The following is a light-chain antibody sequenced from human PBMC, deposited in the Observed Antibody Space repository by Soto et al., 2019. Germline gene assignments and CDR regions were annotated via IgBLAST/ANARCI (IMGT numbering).Light chain of an antibody. CDR1: QSVSSN. CDR3: HQYSNTFRT. CDR2: GAS. Sequence: ILMAPSPATLSVSPWSRCTLSFRASQSVSSNLAWYQQKPGQAPRLLIYGASARATGIPSRFSGSGSGTEFTLTISNLQAEDSAVYHCHQYSNTFRTFGQGTKVDIK. V-gene: IGKV3-15*01. J-gene: IGKJ1*01.